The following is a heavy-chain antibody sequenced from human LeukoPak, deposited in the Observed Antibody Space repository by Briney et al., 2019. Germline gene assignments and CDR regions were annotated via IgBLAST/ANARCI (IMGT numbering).Heavy chain of an antibody. CDR1: GYTFTTYG. V-gene: IGHV1-18*01. CDR3: ARDDGGAAAEFYYYGMDV. Sequence: ASVKVSCKASGYTFTTYGISWVRQAPGQGLEWMGWTNGYNGNTNYAQKLQGRVTMTTDTSTSTAYMELRSLRSDDTAVYYCARDDGGAAAEFYYYGMDVWGQGTTVTVSS. J-gene: IGHJ6*02. CDR2: TNGYNGNT. D-gene: IGHD6-13*01.